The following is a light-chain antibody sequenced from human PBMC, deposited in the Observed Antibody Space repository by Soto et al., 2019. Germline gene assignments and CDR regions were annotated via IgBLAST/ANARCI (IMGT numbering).Light chain of an antibody. V-gene: IGLV2-14*03. J-gene: IGLJ2*01. CDR3: GSYTSSVSLI. CDR1: SSDVGGYNY. Sequence: QLVLTKPASVSGSPGQSITISCTGTSSDVGGYNYVSWYQQHPGKAPKLMIYEVTNRPSGVSHRFSASKSGNTASLTISGLQPEDEADYYCGSYTSSVSLIFGGGTKLTVL. CDR2: EVT.